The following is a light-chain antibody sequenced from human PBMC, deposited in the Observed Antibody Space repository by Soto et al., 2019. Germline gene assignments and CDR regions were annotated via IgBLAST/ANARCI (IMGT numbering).Light chain of an antibody. CDR2: AAS. V-gene: IGKV3-20*01. Sequence: EIVLTQSPGTLSLPPGDRATVSCKAGQTVPSNYVAWYQHKPGQAPRLLIYAASTRATGIPDRFSGSASGTVCTLTITRLEPEDFAVYYCQQYGTLPLTLGGGTKVDIK. CDR3: QQYGTLPLT. CDR1: QTVPSNY. J-gene: IGKJ4*01.